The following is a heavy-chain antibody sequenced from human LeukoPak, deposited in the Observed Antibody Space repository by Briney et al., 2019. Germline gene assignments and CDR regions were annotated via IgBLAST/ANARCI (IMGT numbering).Heavy chain of an antibody. CDR3: ARAEKPYYYDSSGYTSRSIDY. V-gene: IGHV1-2*02. CDR1: GYTFTGYY. CDR2: INPNSGGT. Sequence: GASVKVSCKASGYTFTGYYMHWVRQAPGQGLEWMGWINPNSGGTNYAQKFQGRVTMTRDTSISTAYMELSRLRSDDTAVYYCARAEKPYYYDSSGYTSRSIDYWGQGTLVTVSS. J-gene: IGHJ4*02. D-gene: IGHD3-22*01.